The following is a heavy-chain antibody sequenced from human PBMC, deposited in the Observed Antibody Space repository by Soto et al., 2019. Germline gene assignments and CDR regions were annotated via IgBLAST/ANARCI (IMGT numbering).Heavy chain of an antibody. V-gene: IGHV4-38-2*02. CDR3: ARDLPDCSTSCYTKYNWFDP. J-gene: IGHJ5*02. CDR1: GYSISSGYY. Sequence: SETLSLTCAVSGYSISSGYYWGWIRQPPGKGLEWIGSIYHSGSTYYNPSLKSRVTIPVDTSKNQFSLKLSSVTAADTAVYYCARDLPDCSTSCYTKYNWFDPWGQGTLVTVSS. D-gene: IGHD2-2*02. CDR2: IYHSGST.